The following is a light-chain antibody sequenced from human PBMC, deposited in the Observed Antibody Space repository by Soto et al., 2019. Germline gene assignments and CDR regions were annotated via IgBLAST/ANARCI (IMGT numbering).Light chain of an antibody. CDR2: GAS. CDR1: QSVSNNY. V-gene: IGKV3-20*01. J-gene: IGKJ1*01. CDR3: QQYGSSGT. Sequence: IVFTQYPSTPSPSPGERATPSFRASQSVSNNYLAWYQQKPGQAPRLLIYGASNRATGIPDRFSGSGSGTDFTPTISRLEPEDFAVYYCQQYGSSGTFGQGTKVDIK.